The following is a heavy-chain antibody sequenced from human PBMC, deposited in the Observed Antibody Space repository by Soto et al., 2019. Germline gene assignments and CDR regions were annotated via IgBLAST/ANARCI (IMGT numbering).Heavy chain of an antibody. Sequence: GGSLRLSCAASGFTFSSYAMSWVRQAPGKGLEWVSAISGSGGSTYYADSVKGRFTISRDNSKNTLYLQMNSLRAEDTAVYYCAQDILPRPKYYFDYWGQGTPVPVYS. V-gene: IGHV3-23*01. J-gene: IGHJ4*02. CDR1: GFTFSSYA. CDR2: ISGSGGST. D-gene: IGHD3-9*01. CDR3: AQDILPRPKYYFDY.